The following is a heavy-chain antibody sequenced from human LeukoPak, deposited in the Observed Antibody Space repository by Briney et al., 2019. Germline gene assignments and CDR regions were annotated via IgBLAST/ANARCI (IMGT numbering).Heavy chain of an antibody. CDR1: GHTFTNYG. CDR2: ISAYNGNT. V-gene: IGHV1-18*01. Sequence: ASVKVSCKASGHTFTNYGITWVRQAPGQGLEWMGWISAYNGNTNYAQKFQGRVTMTRDMSTSTVYMELSSLRSEDTAVYYCARVESWEHSGSSQDAFDIWGQGTKVTVSS. J-gene: IGHJ3*02. D-gene: IGHD1-26*01. CDR3: ARVESWEHSGSSQDAFDI.